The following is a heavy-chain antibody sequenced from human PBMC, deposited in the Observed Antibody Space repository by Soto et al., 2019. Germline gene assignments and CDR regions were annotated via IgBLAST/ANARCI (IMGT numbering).Heavy chain of an antibody. D-gene: IGHD3-22*01. CDR3: ARTPITMIVVVLDY. CDR2: FDPEDGET. J-gene: IGHJ4*02. Sequence: ASVKVSCKVSGYTLTELSMHWVRQAPGKGLEWMGGFDPEDGETIYAQKFQGRVTMTTDTSTSTAYMELRSLRSDDTAVYYCARTPITMIVVVLDYWGQGTLVTVPQ. V-gene: IGHV1-24*01. CDR1: GYTLTELS.